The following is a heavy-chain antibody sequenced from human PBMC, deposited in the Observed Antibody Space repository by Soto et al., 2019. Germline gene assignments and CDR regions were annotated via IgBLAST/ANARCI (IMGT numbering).Heavy chain of an antibody. D-gene: IGHD3-22*01. Sequence: GGSLRLSCAASGFTFSMYAMSWVRQAPGKGLEWVSTIGGSGGGTSYADIVRGRFTISRDNSQNTLYLQMNSLRAEDTAVYYCAKDAPGSGWLSDYWGQGTLVTVSS. V-gene: IGHV3-23*01. J-gene: IGHJ4*02. CDR2: IGGSGGGT. CDR1: GFTFSMYA. CDR3: AKDAPGSGWLSDY.